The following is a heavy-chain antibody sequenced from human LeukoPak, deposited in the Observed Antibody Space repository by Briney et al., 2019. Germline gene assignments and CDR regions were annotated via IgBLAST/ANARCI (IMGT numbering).Heavy chain of an antibody. Sequence: GGSLRLSCTASGFTFNKVWMRWVRQAPGKGREWGGRTNDRPRGGTGGYAAPVIARFSISRDDSQNSLYLQMNSLQSADAAVYFCVTEGITYGHHSLGIWGRGTRVTVSS. D-gene: IGHD4-17*01. CDR1: GFTFNKVW. CDR3: VTEGITYGHHSLGI. V-gene: IGHV3-15*01. J-gene: IGHJ3*02. CDR2: TNDRPRGGTG.